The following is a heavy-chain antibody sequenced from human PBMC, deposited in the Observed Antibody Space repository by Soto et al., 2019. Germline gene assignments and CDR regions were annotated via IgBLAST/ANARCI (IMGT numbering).Heavy chain of an antibody. CDR1: GYTFTSYY. J-gene: IGHJ4*02. CDR3: EVTTGY. Sequence: ASVKVSCKPSGYTFTSYYIHWVRQASGQGLEYMGWMSPESGNTGYAPQFQGRVTMTRNTSISTAYMELSSLRSEDTAVYYCEVTTGYWGQGTKVTVSS. CDR2: MSPESGNT. V-gene: IGHV1-8*01. D-gene: IGHD2-21*02.